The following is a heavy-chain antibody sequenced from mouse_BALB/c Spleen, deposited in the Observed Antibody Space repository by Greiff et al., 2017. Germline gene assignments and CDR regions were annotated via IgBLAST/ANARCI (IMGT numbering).Heavy chain of an antibody. D-gene: IGHD1-2*01. J-gene: IGHJ2*01. V-gene: IGHV3-2*02. CDR2: ISYSGST. Sequence: ESGPGLVKPSQSLSLTCTVTGYSITSDYAWNWIRQFPGNKLEWMGYISYSGSTSYNPSLKSRISITRDTSKNQFFLQLNSVTTEDTATYYCARDTTATGYFDYWGQGTTLTVSS. CDR1: GYSITSDYA. CDR3: ARDTTATGYFDY.